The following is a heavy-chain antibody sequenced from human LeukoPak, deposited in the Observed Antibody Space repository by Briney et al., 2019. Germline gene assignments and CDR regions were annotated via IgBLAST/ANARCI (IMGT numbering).Heavy chain of an antibody. J-gene: IGHJ4*02. CDR2: IYYSGST. D-gene: IGHD3-16*01. V-gene: IGHV4-59*01. CDR3: ASFRGAVGEIVY. Sequence: PSETLSLTCTVSGGSISSYYWSWIRQPPGKGLEWIGYIYYSGSTNYNPSLKSRVTISVDTSKNQFSLKLSSVTAADTAVHYCASFRGAVGEIVYWGQGTLVTVSS. CDR1: GGSISSYY.